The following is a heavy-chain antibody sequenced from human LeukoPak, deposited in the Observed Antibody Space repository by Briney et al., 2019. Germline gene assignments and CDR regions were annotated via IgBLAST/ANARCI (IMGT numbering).Heavy chain of an antibody. CDR3: ARDQRDFTTVTPEGGY. CDR2: ISHDDII. D-gene: IGHD4-11*01. J-gene: IGHJ4*02. Sequence: GGSLRLSCETAGFTFSSYVMHWVRRTPGKGLVWVSRISHDDIISYADSVKGRFTISRDNSKNTLYLQMNSLRAEDTAVYYCARDQRDFTTVTPEGGYWGQGTLVTVSS. V-gene: IGHV3-74*01. CDR1: GFTFSSYV.